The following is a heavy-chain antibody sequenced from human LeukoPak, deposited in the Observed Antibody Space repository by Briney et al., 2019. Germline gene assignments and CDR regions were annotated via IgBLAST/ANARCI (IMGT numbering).Heavy chain of an antibody. Sequence: SETLSLTCTVPGGSINNYYWSWIRQPPGKGLEWIGYIYYRGSTNYNPSLKSRVTFSVDTSKNQFSLKLNSVTAADTAVYYCARGGDYGDLRYFDYWGQGTLVTVSS. D-gene: IGHD4-17*01. CDR1: GGSINNYY. J-gene: IGHJ4*02. V-gene: IGHV4-59*01. CDR2: IYYRGST. CDR3: ARGGDYGDLRYFDY.